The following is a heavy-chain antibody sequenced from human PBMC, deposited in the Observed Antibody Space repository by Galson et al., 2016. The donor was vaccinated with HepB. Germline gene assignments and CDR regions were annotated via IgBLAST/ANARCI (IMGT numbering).Heavy chain of an antibody. D-gene: IGHD6-13*01. CDR1: GFTFSSVW. CDR2: IKPDGSEK. J-gene: IGHJ5*01. V-gene: IGHV3-7*03. Sequence: SLRLSCATSGFTFSSVWMSWVRQAPGKGLEWVANIKPDGSEKYYVDSLKGRFTISRDNPKNTLYLQMNSLRAEDTAVYYCARDPGRIAAAGHFDSWGQGPLVTVS. CDR3: ARDPGRIAAAGHFDS.